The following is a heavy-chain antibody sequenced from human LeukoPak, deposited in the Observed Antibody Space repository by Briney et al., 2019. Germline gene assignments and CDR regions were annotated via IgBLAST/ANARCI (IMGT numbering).Heavy chain of an antibody. CDR2: ISYDGSNK. CDR3: VRDRGSCSGGTYYDLWDY. D-gene: IGHD2-15*01. CDR1: GFTFSSYD. Sequence: GRSLRLSCAASGFTFSSYDMHWVSHAPGKGLEWVAVISYDGSNKYYADSVQGRFTISRDNAKRSAYMKMNSLRAEDTAMYYCVRDRGSCSGGTYYDLWDYWGQGTLVTVSS. J-gene: IGHJ4*02. V-gene: IGHV3-30*03.